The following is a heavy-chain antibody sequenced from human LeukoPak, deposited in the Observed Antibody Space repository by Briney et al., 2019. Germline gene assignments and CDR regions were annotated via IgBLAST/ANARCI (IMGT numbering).Heavy chain of an antibody. Sequence: SETLSLTCAVYGGSFSGYYWSWIRQPPGKGLEWIGEINHSGSTNYNPSLKSRVTISVNTSKNQFSLKLSSVTAADTAVYYCARGQYYYAKPFDYWGQGTLVTVSS. CDR1: GGSFSGYY. CDR3: ARGQYYYAKPFDY. J-gene: IGHJ4*02. V-gene: IGHV4-34*01. D-gene: IGHD3-10*01. CDR2: INHSGST.